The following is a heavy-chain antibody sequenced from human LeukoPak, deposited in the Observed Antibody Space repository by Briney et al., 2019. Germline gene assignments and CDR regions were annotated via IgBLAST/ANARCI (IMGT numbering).Heavy chain of an antibody. CDR1: GFTFSSYG. D-gene: IGHD6-19*01. Sequence: GGSLRLSCAASGFTFSSYGMHWVRQAPGKGLEWVAFIRYHGTNKYYADSVKGRFTISRDNAKNSLYLQMNSLRAEDTAVYYCARPRIAVADSPALYYFDYWGQGTLVTVSS. J-gene: IGHJ4*02. V-gene: IGHV3-30*02. CDR3: ARPRIAVADSPALYYFDY. CDR2: IRYHGTNK.